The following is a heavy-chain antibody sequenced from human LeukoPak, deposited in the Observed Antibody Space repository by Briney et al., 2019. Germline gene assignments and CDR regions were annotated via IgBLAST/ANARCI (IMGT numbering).Heavy chain of an antibody. CDR2: INPSGGST. J-gene: IGHJ4*02. CDR3: ARDSTYYYDSSGYYRFDY. D-gene: IGHD3-22*01. V-gene: IGHV1-46*01. Sequence: ASVKVSCKASGYTFTSYYMHWVRQAPGQGLEWMGIINPSGGSTSYAQKFQGRVTMTRDMSTSTVYMELGSLRSEDTAVYYCARDSTYYYDSSGYYRFDYWGQGTLVTVSS. CDR1: GYTFTSYY.